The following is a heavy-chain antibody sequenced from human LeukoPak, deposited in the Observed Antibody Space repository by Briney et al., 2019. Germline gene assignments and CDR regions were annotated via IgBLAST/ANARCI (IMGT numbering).Heavy chain of an antibody. Sequence: SETLSLTCTVSGGSIGTYYWSWIRQPPGKGLEWIGYIYYSGSTSYNPSLKSRVTMSVDTSKNQFSLKLSSVTAAVTAVYYCARRSYYPYDAFDVWGQGTMVTVSS. J-gene: IGHJ3*01. D-gene: IGHD1-26*01. CDR1: GGSIGTYY. CDR2: IYYSGST. V-gene: IGHV4-59*01. CDR3: ARRSYYPYDAFDV.